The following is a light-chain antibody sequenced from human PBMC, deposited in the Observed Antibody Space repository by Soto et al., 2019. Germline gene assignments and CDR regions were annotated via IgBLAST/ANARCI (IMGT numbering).Light chain of an antibody. Sequence: QSALTQPPSASGSPGQSVTISCTGTSSDVGGYNYVSWYQHHPGKAPRLMVYEVSKRPSGVSDRFSGSKSGNTASLTVSGLQTEDEADYYCTSYAGSLPVVFGGGTKLTVL. J-gene: IGLJ2*01. CDR2: EVS. V-gene: IGLV2-8*01. CDR1: SSDVGGYNY. CDR3: TSYAGSLPVV.